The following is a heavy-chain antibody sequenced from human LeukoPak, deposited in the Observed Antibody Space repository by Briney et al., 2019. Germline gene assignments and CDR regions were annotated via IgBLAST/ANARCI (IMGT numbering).Heavy chain of an antibody. CDR2: IYPGDSDT. CDR3: ARHGRTFWSGYSIPHLDY. V-gene: IGHV5-51*01. Sequence: GESLKISCKGSGYSFTSYWIGWVRQMPGKGLEWMGIIYPGDSDTRYSPSLQGQVTISADKSISTAYLQWSSLKASDTAMYYCARHGRTFWSGYSIPHLDYWGQGTLVTVSS. CDR1: GYSFTSYW. J-gene: IGHJ4*02. D-gene: IGHD3-3*01.